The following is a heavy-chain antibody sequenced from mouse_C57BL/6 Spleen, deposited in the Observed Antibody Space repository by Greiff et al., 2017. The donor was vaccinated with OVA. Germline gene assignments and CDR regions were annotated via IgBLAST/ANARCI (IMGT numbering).Heavy chain of an antibody. J-gene: IGHJ4*01. Sequence: VQLVESGPGLVQPSQSLSITCTVSGFSLTSYGVHWVRQSPGKGLEWLGVIWRGGSTDYNAAFMSRLSITKDNSKSQVFFKMSSLQADDTAIYYCAKNYDYDLYAMDYWGQGTSVTVSS. CDR3: AKNYDYDLYAMDY. D-gene: IGHD2-4*01. CDR2: IWRGGST. V-gene: IGHV2-5*01. CDR1: GFSLTSYG.